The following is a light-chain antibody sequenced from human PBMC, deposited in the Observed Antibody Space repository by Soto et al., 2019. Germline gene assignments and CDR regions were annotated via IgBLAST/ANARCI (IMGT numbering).Light chain of an antibody. Sequence: EIVMTQSPATLSVSPGERATLSCRASQSVSSNLAWYQQKPGQAPRLLIYTASSRATGVPARFSGGGSGTEFTLTISSLQSEDFAVYYCQQYRNWPRTFGQGTKVDIK. J-gene: IGKJ1*01. CDR3: QQYRNWPRT. V-gene: IGKV3-15*01. CDR2: TAS. CDR1: QSVSSN.